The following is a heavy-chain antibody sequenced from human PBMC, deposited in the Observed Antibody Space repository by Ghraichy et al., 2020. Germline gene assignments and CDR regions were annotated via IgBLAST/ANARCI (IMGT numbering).Heavy chain of an antibody. J-gene: IGHJ4*02. CDR1: GFTFSSYS. CDR2: ISSSSSYI. D-gene: IGHD3/OR15-3a*01. Sequence: GGSLRLSCAASGFTFSSYSMNWVRQAPGKGLKWVSSISSSSSYIYYADSVKGRFTISRDNAKNSLYLQMNSLRAEDTAVYYCARDLRPQDWFDYWGQGTLVTVSS. CDR3: ARDLRPQDWFDY. V-gene: IGHV3-21*01.